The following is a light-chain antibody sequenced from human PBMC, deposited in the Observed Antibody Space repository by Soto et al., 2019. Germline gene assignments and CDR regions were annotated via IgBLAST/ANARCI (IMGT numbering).Light chain of an antibody. Sequence: QSALTQPASVSGSPGQSITMSCTGTSSDVGSYDFVSWYQQHPGKAPKLLIYEVSNRPSGVSARFSGSKSDNTASLTISGLQAADEADYFCRLYSSSTVRDVFGSGTKLTVL. CDR3: RLYSSSTVRDV. V-gene: IGLV2-14*01. J-gene: IGLJ1*01. CDR2: EVS. CDR1: SSDVGSYDF.